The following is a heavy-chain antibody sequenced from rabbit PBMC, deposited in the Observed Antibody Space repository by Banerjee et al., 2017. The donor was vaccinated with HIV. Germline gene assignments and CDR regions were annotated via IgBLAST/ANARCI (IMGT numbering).Heavy chain of an antibody. J-gene: IGHJ4*01. CDR2: VYTASDKI. CDR1: GFSFSSSYD. V-gene: IGHV1S45*01. CDR3: ARESSGWDVFFNL. Sequence: QEQLVESGGGLVQPEGSLTLTCTASGFSFSSSYDMCWVRQAPGKGLEWIGCVYTASDKIYYATWAKGRFTISKTSSTTMTLQMTSLTAADTATYFCARESSGWDVFFNLWGQGTLVTVS. D-gene: IGHD4-1*01.